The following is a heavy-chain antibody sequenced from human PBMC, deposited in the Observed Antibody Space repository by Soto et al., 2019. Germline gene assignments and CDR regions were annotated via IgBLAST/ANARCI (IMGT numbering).Heavy chain of an antibody. CDR3: ATLGTAGTTSHYYYGMDV. V-gene: IGHV4-30-4*01. CDR2: VYSSGRT. J-gene: IGHJ6*02. CDR1: GVSITSGDYN. Sequence: QVQLQESGPGLVKPSQTLSLTCTVSGVSITSGDYNWSRLRQAPGKGLEWIGFVYSSGRTYSNPSLKSRLTMSADTSKNQLSLKVNSVTAADTAVYFCATLGTAGTTSHYYYGMDVWGQGTPVAVSS. D-gene: IGHD1-7*01.